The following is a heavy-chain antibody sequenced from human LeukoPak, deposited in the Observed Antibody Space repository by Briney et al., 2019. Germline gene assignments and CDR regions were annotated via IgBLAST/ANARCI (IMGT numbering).Heavy chain of an antibody. CDR2: ISGSGGST. D-gene: IGHD4-17*01. Sequence: GGSLRLSCVGTGFTFSSYAMSWVRQAPGKGLEWVSAISGSGGSTYYADSVKGRFTISRDNSKNTLYLQMNSLRAEDTAVYYCAKVPTDPYYFDYWGQGTLVTVSS. CDR3: AKVPTDPYYFDY. CDR1: GFTFSSYA. V-gene: IGHV3-23*01. J-gene: IGHJ4*02.